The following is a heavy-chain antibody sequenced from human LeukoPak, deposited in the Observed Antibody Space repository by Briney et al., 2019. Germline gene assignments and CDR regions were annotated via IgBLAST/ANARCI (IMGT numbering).Heavy chain of an antibody. V-gene: IGHV3-30*01. CDR1: GFTFSSYA. D-gene: IGHD1-26*01. CDR3: ASLLNFIVGATRGVDY. J-gene: IGHJ4*02. Sequence: GGSLRLSCAASGFTFSSYAMHWVRQAPGKGLEWVAVISYDGSNKHYADSVKGRFTISRDNSKNTLYLQMNSLRAEDTAVYYCASLLNFIVGATRGVDYWGQGTLVTVSS. CDR2: ISYDGSNK.